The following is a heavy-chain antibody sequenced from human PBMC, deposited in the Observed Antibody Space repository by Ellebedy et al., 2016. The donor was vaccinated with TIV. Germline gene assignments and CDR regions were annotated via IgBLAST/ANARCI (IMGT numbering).Heavy chain of an antibody. CDR1: GGSISSYY. Sequence: MPSETLSLTCTVSGGSISSYYWSWIRQPPGKGLEWIGYVSYSGSTNYNPSLKSRVTISVDTSENQFSLKLSSVTAADTAIYYCARHGCGGPCQSLDFWGQGALVTVSS. V-gene: IGHV4-59*08. CDR2: VSYSGST. D-gene: IGHD2-21*01. J-gene: IGHJ4*02. CDR3: ARHGCGGPCQSLDF.